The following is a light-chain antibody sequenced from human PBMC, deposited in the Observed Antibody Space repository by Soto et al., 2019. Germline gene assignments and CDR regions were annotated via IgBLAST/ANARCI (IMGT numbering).Light chain of an antibody. CDR3: QQSYSVPLT. CDR2: GAS. V-gene: IGKV1-39*01. CDR1: QSISSY. J-gene: IGKJ4*01. Sequence: DIQMTQSPSSLSASVGDRVTITCRASQSISSYLNWYQQKPGKAPKLLIYGASSLQRGVPSRFSGSGSGTDFTLTISTLQPEDFATFYCQQSYSVPLTFGGGTKVDIK.